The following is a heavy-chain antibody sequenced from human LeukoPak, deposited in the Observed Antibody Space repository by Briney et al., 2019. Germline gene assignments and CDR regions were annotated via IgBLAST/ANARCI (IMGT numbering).Heavy chain of an antibody. V-gene: IGHV1-2*02. Sequence: ASVKVSCKASGYTFTGYYMHWVRQAPGQGLEWMGWINPNSGGTNYAQKFQGRVTMTRHTAITTAYIELSRLRSDDRAVYYCARDREFLEWFLPNHDAFDIWGEGTMVTVSS. CDR1: GYTFTGYY. D-gene: IGHD3-3*01. CDR2: INPNSGGT. J-gene: IGHJ3*02. CDR3: ARDREFLEWFLPNHDAFDI.